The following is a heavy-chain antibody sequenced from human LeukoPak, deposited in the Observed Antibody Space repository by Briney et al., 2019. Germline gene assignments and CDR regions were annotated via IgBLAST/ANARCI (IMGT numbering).Heavy chain of an antibody. CDR1: GGSISSGSYY. D-gene: IGHD3-10*01. CDR2: INHSGST. CDR3: ARDRYYYGSGSYTFDY. Sequence: SETLSLTCTVSGGSISSGSYYWSWIRQPPGKGLEWIGEINHSGSTNYNPSLKSRVTISVDTSKNQFSLKLSSVTAADTAVYYCARDRYYYGSGSYTFDYWGQGSLVTVSS. V-gene: IGHV4-39*07. J-gene: IGHJ4*02.